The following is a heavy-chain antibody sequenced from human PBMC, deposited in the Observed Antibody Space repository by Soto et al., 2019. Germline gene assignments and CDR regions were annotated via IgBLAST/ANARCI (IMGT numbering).Heavy chain of an antibody. CDR1: GGTFSNSA. CDR2: IMPIVRTP. D-gene: IGHD2-21*02. J-gene: IGHJ6*02. Sequence: QVQLDQSGAEVKKPGSSVKLSCKASGGTFSNSAISWVRQAPGQGLERMGGIMPIVRTPDYAKKFQTKDTFTADESTITAYKEFSGQNPDDTAVYYCARDKDRLQLGGNYYCIFDDWGQGTTVTISS. CDR3: ARDKDRLQLGGNYYCIFDD. V-gene: IGHV1-69*12.